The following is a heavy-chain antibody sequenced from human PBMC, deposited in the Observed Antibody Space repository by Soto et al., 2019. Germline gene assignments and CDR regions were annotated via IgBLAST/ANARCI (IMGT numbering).Heavy chain of an antibody. J-gene: IGHJ5*02. Sequence: QVQLVESGGDLVKPGGSLRLSCAASGFTFSDYYMSWLRQAPGKGLEWLSYISSSGDSIYYADSVKGRFTISRDNAKNLLFLQMNSLRAEDTAVYYCARDVVPHFDPWGQGTLVTVSS. CDR1: GFTFSDYY. CDR2: ISSSGDSI. CDR3: ARDVVPHFDP. D-gene: IGHD2-21*01. V-gene: IGHV3-11*01.